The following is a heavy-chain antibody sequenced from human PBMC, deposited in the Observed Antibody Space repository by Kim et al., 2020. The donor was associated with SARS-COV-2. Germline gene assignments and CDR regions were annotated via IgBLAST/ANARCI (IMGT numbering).Heavy chain of an antibody. CDR2: FDPEDGET. Sequence: ASVKVSCKVSGYTLTELSMHWVRQAPGKGLEWMGGFDPEDGETIYAQKFQGRVTMTEDTSTDTAYMELSSLRSEDTAVYYCAFYHVRLTGFDYWGQGTLVTVSS. CDR1: GYTLTELS. D-gene: IGHD2-21*01. J-gene: IGHJ4*02. CDR3: AFYHVRLTGFDY. V-gene: IGHV1-24*01.